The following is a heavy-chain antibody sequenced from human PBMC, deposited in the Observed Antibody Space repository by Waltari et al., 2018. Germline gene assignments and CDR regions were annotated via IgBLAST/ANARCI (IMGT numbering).Heavy chain of an antibody. CDR2: IIPICGTA. CDR1: GGTFSSYA. Sequence: QVQLVQSGAEVKKPGSSVKVSCKASGGTFSSYAISWVRQAPGQGLEWMGGIIPICGTANYAQKFQGRVTITADESTSTAYMELSSLRSEDTAVYYCARDIVVVTAMRYYYYYMDVWGKGTTVTVSS. CDR3: ARDIVVVTAMRYYYYYMDV. V-gene: IGHV1-69*01. J-gene: IGHJ6*03. D-gene: IGHD2-21*02.